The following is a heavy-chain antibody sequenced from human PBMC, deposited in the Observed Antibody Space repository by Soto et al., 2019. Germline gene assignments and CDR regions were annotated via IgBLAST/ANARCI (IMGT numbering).Heavy chain of an antibody. J-gene: IGHJ4*02. Sequence: GESLKISCAASGFTVSSNYMSWVRQAPGKGLEWVSVIYSGGSTYYTDSVKGRFTISRDNSKNTLYLQMNSLRAEDTAVYYCAREAAEYYFDYWGQGTLVTVSS. CDR2: IYSGGST. V-gene: IGHV3-66*01. D-gene: IGHD3-10*01. CDR3: AREAAEYYFDY. CDR1: GFTVSSNY.